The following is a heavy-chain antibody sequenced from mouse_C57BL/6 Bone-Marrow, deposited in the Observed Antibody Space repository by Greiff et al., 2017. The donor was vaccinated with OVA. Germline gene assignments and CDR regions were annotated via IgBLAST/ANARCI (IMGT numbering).Heavy chain of an antibody. Sequence: EVQLQQSGAELVRPGASVKLSCTASGFNIKDDYMHWVKQRPEQGLEWIGWIDPENGDTEYASKFQGKATITADTSSNTAYLQLSSLTSDDTAVYYCTVLLPFAYWGQGTLVTVSA. V-gene: IGHV14-4*01. CDR3: TVLLPFAY. J-gene: IGHJ3*01. CDR1: GFNIKDDY. CDR2: IDPENGDT. D-gene: IGHD1-1*01.